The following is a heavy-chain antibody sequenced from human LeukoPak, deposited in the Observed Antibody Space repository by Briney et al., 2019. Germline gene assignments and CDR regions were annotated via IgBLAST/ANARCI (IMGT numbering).Heavy chain of an antibody. J-gene: IGHJ5*02. Sequence: PGRSLRLSCAASGFTFSSYAMSWVRQAPGKGLEWVSAISGSGGSTYYADSVKGRFTISRDNSKNTLYLQMNSLRAEDTAVYYCAKEGLGLWFGELLRDWFDPWGQGTLVTVSS. CDR3: AKEGLGLWFGELLRDWFDP. D-gene: IGHD3-10*01. CDR1: GFTFSSYA. CDR2: ISGSGGST. V-gene: IGHV3-23*01.